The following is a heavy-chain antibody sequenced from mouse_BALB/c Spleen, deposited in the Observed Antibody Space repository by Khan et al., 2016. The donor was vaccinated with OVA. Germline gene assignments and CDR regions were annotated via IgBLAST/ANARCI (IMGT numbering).Heavy chain of an antibody. CDR2: ISDGGSYT. J-gene: IGHJ3*01. V-gene: IGHV5-4*02. Sequence: EVELVVSGGGLVKPGGSLKLSCAASGFTFSDYYMYWVRQTPEKRLEWVATISDGGSYTYFPDSVAGRFTISRDNAKNNLYLQLISLKSEDTAMYYCTRGGYGAFGYWGQGTLVTVSA. CDR1: GFTFSDYY. CDR3: TRGGYGAFGY. D-gene: IGHD2-14*01.